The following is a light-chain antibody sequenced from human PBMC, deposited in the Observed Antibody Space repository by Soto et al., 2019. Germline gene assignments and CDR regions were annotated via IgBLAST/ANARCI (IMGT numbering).Light chain of an antibody. CDR2: DAS. CDR3: QQRSNWPPYT. CDR1: QSVSSY. J-gene: IGKJ2*01. Sequence: EIVLTQSPATLSLSPGERATLSCRASQSVSSYLAWYQQKPGQAPRLLIYDASNWATGIPARFSGSGSGTDFTLTISSLEPEDFAVYYCQQRSNWPPYTCGQGTKLEIK. V-gene: IGKV3-11*01.